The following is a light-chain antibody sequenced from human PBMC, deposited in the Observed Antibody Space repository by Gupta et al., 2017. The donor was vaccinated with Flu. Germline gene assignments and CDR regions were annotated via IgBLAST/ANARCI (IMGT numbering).Light chain of an antibody. J-gene: IGLJ2*01. V-gene: IGLV4-69*01. CDR2: LTSDGSR. CDR1: SGHSNAA. CDR3: QTWDTDIWV. Sequence: KVTCTLSSGHSNAAIAWYQQQPEKGPRFLMLLTSDGSRIKGDAIPDRFSGSSSGAQRDLTISSLQSDAKADYSCQTWDTDIWVFGGGTKVTVL.